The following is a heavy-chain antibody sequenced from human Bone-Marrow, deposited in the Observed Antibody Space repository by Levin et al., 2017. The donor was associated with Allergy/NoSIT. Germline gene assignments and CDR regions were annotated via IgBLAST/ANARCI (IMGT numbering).Heavy chain of an antibody. CDR2: ISDDGTPT. V-gene: IGHV3-74*01. Sequence: SCAASGFTFSNYWMHWVRQGPGKGLVWVSRISDDGTPTYYADSVKGRFTVSRDNAKNTLYLEMNSLRAEDTAVYYCAREPYYPYYFDYWGQGTLVTVSS. CDR1: GFTFSNYW. J-gene: IGHJ4*02. D-gene: IGHD3-10*01. CDR3: AREPYYPYYFDY.